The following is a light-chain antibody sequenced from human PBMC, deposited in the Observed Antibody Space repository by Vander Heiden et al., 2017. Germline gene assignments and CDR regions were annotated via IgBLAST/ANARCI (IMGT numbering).Light chain of an antibody. V-gene: IGLV3-9*01. CDR3: QVWDSNTALYV. Sequence: SYELTQPLSVSVALGQTARITCGGNNIGSKNVHWYQQKPGQAPVLVIYRDSNRPSGIPERFSGSNSGNTATLTISRAQAGDEADYYCQVWDSNTALYVFGTGTKVTVL. J-gene: IGLJ1*01. CDR2: RDS. CDR1: NIGSKN.